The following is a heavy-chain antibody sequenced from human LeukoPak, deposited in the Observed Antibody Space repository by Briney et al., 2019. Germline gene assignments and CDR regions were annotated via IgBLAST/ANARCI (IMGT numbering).Heavy chain of an antibody. D-gene: IGHD3-22*01. J-gene: IGHJ5*02. V-gene: IGHV3-20*04. Sequence: GGSLRLSCAASGFKFDDYGMSWVRQAPGKGLEWVCDINWNGAWTGYADSVKGRFTISRGNAKNSLYLQMSSLRAEDTALYYCAGYYYDSSRGFDLWGQGTLVTVSA. CDR1: GFKFDDYG. CDR2: INWNGAWT. CDR3: AGYYYDSSRGFDL.